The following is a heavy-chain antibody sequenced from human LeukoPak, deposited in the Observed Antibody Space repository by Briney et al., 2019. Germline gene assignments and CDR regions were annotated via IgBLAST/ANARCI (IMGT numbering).Heavy chain of an antibody. CDR3: ARDYYDSSGFGAFDI. CDR2: INPNSGGT. J-gene: IGHJ3*02. CDR1: GYTFTAYY. D-gene: IGHD3-22*01. V-gene: IGHV1-2*02. Sequence: ASVKVSCKASGYTFTAYYMHWVRQAPGQGLEWMGWINPNSGGTNYAQKFQGRVTMTRDTSISTAYMELSRLRSDNTAVYYCARDYYDSSGFGAFDIWGQGTMVTVSS.